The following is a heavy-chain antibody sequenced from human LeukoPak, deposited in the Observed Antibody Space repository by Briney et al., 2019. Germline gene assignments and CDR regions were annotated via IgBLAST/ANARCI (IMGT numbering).Heavy chain of an antibody. CDR3: ARHMGGFDY. D-gene: IGHD3-16*01. CDR1: GGSISSSSHY. Sequence: PSETLSLTCTVSGGSISSSSHYWGWNRQPPGKGLEWIGNIHYSGSTHYNPSLKSRVTISVDASKNQLYLKLSSVTAADAAVYYCARHMGGFDYWGQGTLVTVSS. CDR2: IHYSGST. J-gene: IGHJ4*02. V-gene: IGHV4-39*01.